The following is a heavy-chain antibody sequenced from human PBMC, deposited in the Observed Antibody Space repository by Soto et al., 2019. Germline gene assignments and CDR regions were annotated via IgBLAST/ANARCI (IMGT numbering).Heavy chain of an antibody. Sequence: EVQLVESGGGLVQPGGSLRLSCAASGFTFSSYTMNWVCQAPGKGLEWVSYISSSSNTIYYADSVKGRFTISRDNAKNSLYLQMNSLRDEDTAVYYCTREESIAARPDYWGQGTLVTVSS. CDR1: GFTFSSYT. J-gene: IGHJ4*02. V-gene: IGHV3-48*02. D-gene: IGHD6-6*01. CDR2: ISSSSNTI. CDR3: TREESIAARPDY.